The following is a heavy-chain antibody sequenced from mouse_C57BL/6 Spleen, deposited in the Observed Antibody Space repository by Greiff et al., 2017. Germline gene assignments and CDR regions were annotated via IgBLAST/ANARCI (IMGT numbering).Heavy chain of an antibody. J-gene: IGHJ2*01. D-gene: IGHD2-4*01. CDR1: GYTFTSYW. CDR3: ARYPFYDYDGDYCDY. Sequence: QVQLQQPGAELVKPGASVKMSCKASGYTFTSYWITWVKQRPGQGLEWIGDIYPGSGSTNYNEKFKSKATLTVDTSSSTAYMQLSSLTSEDSAVYYCARYPFYDYDGDYCDYWGKGTTLTVSS. V-gene: IGHV1-55*01. CDR2: IYPGSGST.